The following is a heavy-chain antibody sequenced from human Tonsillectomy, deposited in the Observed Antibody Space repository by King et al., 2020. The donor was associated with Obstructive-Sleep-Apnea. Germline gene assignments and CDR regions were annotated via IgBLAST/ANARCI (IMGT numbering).Heavy chain of an antibody. V-gene: IGHV4-39*07. CDR1: GGSISSSSYS. CDR3: ARLGGGYYQNWFDP. Sequence: QLQESGPGLVKPSETRSLTCTVSGGSISSSSYSWGWIRQPPGKGLEWIGSIYYSGSTYYNPSLKSRVTISVDTYKNQFSLNLSSVTAADTAVYYCARLGGGYYQNWFDPWGQGTLVTVSS. D-gene: IGHD3-3*01. CDR2: IYYSGST. J-gene: IGHJ5*02.